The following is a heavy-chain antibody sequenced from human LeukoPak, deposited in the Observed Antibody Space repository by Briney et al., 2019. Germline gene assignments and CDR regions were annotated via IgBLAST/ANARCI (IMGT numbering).Heavy chain of an antibody. D-gene: IGHD2-15*01. CDR1: GFTFSSYC. Sequence: PGVSLRLFCAASGFTFSSYCMHWVRQAPGKGLVWVSRINSDGSSTSYADSVKGRFTISRDNAKNTLYLQMNSLRAEDTAVYYCARVVGGSWIDYWGQGTLVTVSS. V-gene: IGHV3-74*01. CDR3: ARVVGGSWIDY. CDR2: INSDGSST. J-gene: IGHJ4*02.